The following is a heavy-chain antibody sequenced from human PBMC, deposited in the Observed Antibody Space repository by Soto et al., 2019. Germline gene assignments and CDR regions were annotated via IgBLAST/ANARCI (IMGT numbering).Heavy chain of an antibody. V-gene: IGHV4-31*03. J-gene: IGHJ4*02. CDR1: GGSISSGGYY. CDR2: IYYSGST. CDR3: ARDSGDYDSSGYYGSIDY. Sequence: SETLSLTCTVSGGSISSGGYYWSWIRQHPGKGLEWIGYIYYSGSTYYNPSLKSRVTISVDTSKNQFSLKLSSVTAADTAVYYCARDSGDYDSSGYYGSIDYWGQGTLVTVSS. D-gene: IGHD3-22*01.